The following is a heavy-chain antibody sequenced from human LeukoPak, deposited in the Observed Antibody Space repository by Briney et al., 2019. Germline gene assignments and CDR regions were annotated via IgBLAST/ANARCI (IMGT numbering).Heavy chain of an antibody. J-gene: IGHJ4*02. CDR3: AKQLGYCSDGSCYFPY. V-gene: IGHV3-23*01. D-gene: IGHD2-15*01. CDR1: GFTFSSSA. Sequence: QPGGSLRLSCAASGFTFSSSAMSWVRQVPGKGLEWVPGISASGGSTSYADSVRGRFTISRDNSKSTLCLQMNSLRAEDTAVYYCAKQLGYCSDGSCYFPYWGQGTLVTVSS. CDR2: ISASGGST.